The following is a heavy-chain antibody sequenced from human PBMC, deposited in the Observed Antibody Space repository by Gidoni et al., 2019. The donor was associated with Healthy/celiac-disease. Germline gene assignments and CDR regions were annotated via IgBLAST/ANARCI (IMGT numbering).Heavy chain of an antibody. CDR3: AKDQKPYAIMVRGVIKGL. CDR1: GFTFSSYA. J-gene: IGHJ4*02. V-gene: IGHV3-23*01. CDR2: ISGSGGST. D-gene: IGHD3-10*01. Sequence: EVQPLESGGGLVQPGGSLRLSCAASGFTFSSYAMCWVRQAPGKGLEWVSAISGSGGSTYYADTVKGRFTISRDNSKNTLYLQMNSLRAEDTAVYYCAKDQKPYAIMVRGVIKGLWGQGTLVTVSS.